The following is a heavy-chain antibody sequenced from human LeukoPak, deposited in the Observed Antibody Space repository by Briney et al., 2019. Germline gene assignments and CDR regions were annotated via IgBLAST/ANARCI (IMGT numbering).Heavy chain of an antibody. J-gene: IGHJ5*02. CDR2: INPDGSEK. D-gene: IGHD6-19*01. V-gene: IGHV3-7*03. Sequence: GRSLRLSCAASGFTFSSYRMSWVRQAPGKGLVWVANINPDGSEKKYVDSVKGRFIISRDNAENSLDLQMNSLRVEDTAVYYCVREGGSGWYSGWFDPWGQGTRVTVSS. CDR1: GFTFSSYR. CDR3: VREGGSGWYSGWFDP.